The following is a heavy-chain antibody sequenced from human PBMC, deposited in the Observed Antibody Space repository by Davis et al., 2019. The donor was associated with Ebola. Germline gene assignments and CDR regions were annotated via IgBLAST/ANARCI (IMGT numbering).Heavy chain of an antibody. J-gene: IGHJ4*02. CDR1: GGSFSGYY. Sequence: MPSETLSLTCAVYGGSFSGYYWSWIRQPPGKGLEWIGEIHHIGGTNYNPSLKSRVAISVDTSKNQFSLRLSSVTAADAAVYYCARDRGQWLVTPVDYWGQGTLVTVSS. V-gene: IGHV4-34*01. CDR3: ARDRGQWLVTPVDY. D-gene: IGHD6-19*01. CDR2: IHHIGGT.